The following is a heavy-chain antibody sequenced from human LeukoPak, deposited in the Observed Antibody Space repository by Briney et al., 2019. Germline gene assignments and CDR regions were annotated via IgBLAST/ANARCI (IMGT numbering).Heavy chain of an antibody. CDR1: GGSISSYY. Sequence: PSETLSLTCTVSGGSISSYYWSWIRQPPGKGLEWIGSIHNNGKTDYNRSLKNRVTISVATSRNQFSLKLSSVTAEDTAVYYCARGRITIFGVVIPHFDYWGQGTLVTVSS. V-gene: IGHV4-59*01. D-gene: IGHD3-3*01. CDR3: ARGRITIFGVVIPHFDY. CDR2: IHNNGKT. J-gene: IGHJ4*02.